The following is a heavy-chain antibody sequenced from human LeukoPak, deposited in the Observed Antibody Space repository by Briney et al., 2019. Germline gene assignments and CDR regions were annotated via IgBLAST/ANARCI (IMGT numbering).Heavy chain of an antibody. D-gene: IGHD3-10*01. CDR1: GVSISSGSNY. J-gene: IGHJ4*02. Sequence: PSETLSLTCSVSGVSISSGSNYWGWIRQPPGKTLEWIGSIYSSGSTYYNPSLKSRVTISVDKSKNQFFLKLNSVTAADTAVYYCVRGLGSISRSYWGQGTLVTVSS. V-gene: IGHV4-39*07. CDR3: VRGLGSISRSY. CDR2: IYSSGST.